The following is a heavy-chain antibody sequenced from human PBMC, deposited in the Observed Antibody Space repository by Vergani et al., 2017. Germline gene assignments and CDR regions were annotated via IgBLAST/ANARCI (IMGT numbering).Heavy chain of an antibody. CDR1: GFTFTSYH. Sequence: QVQLVQSGAEVKKPGASVRVSCKASGFTFTSYHIHWVRQAPGQGLEWMGWINPNSGGTNYAQKFQGRVTMTRDTSISTAYMELSRLRSDDTAVYYCARAPYGGNAEVDYWGQGTLVTVSS. J-gene: IGHJ4*02. CDR3: ARAPYGGNAEVDY. V-gene: IGHV1-2*02. CDR2: INPNSGGT. D-gene: IGHD4-23*01.